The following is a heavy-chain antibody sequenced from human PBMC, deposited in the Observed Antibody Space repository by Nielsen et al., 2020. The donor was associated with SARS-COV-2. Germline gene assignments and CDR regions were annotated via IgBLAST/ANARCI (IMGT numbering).Heavy chain of an antibody. Sequence: GKSLKISCAASGFTFSSYAMNWVRQAPGKGLECVSIIYSGGTTYYVDSVKGRFTISRDNSKNTMYLQMNSLRAEDTAVYYCARDPRYRSGVWGQGTTVTVSS. CDR2: IYSGGTT. D-gene: IGHD6-25*01. CDR1: GFTFSSYA. CDR3: ARDPRYRSGV. V-gene: IGHV3-53*01. J-gene: IGHJ6*02.